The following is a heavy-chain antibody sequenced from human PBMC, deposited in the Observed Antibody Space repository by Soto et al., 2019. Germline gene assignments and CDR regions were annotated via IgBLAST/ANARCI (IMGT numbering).Heavy chain of an antibody. D-gene: IGHD2-8*01. CDR1: GFTFSSYA. CDR3: AKGAVRCTNGVCHSPQWQHNAGDWCHP. Sequence: EVQLLESGGGLVQPGGSLRLSCAASGFTFSSYAMSWVRQAPGKGMEWVSTISGNGGATDCADSVKGRFTISRDNSKNTMYRQKKSLTAEPTAVYYCAKGAVRCTNGVCHSPQWQHNAGDWCHPWGNGTLVTFAS. J-gene: IGHJ5*02. CDR2: ISGNGGAT. V-gene: IGHV3-23*01.